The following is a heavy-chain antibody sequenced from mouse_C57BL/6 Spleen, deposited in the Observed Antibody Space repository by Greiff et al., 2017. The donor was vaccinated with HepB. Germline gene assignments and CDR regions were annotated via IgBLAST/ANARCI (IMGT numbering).Heavy chain of an antibody. V-gene: IGHV5-17*01. CDR1: GFTFSDYG. CDR2: ISSGSSTI. Sequence: EVQRVESGGGLVKPGGSLKLSCAASGFTFSDYGMHWVRQAPEKGLEWVAYISSGSSTIYYADTVKGRFTISRDNAKNTLFLQMTSLRSEDTAMYYCARDYDGYAMDYWGQGTSVTVSS. J-gene: IGHJ4*01. D-gene: IGHD2-4*01. CDR3: ARDYDGYAMDY.